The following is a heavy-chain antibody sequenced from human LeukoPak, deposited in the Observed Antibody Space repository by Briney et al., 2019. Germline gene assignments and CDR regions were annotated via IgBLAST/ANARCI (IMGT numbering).Heavy chain of an antibody. CDR1: GYTFTSYG. CDR3: ARRGTYYYYGMDV. Sequence: ASVKVSCKASGYTFTSYGISWVRPAPGQGLEWMGIINPSGGSTSYAQKFQGRVTMTRDTSTSTVYMELSSLRSEDTAVYYCARRGTYYYYGMDVWGQGTTVTVSS. V-gene: IGHV1-46*01. CDR2: INPSGGST. J-gene: IGHJ6*02.